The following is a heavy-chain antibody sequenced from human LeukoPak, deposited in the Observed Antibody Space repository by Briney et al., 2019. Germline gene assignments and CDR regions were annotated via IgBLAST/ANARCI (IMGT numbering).Heavy chain of an antibody. Sequence: GASVKVTCKASGYTFTGYYMHWVRQAPGQGLEWMGIINPSGGSTSYAQKFQGRVTMTRDTSTSTVYMELSSLRSEDTAVYYCARVGGNSPTFDYWGQGTLVTVSS. CDR3: ARVGGNSPTFDY. J-gene: IGHJ4*02. CDR2: INPSGGST. V-gene: IGHV1-46*01. D-gene: IGHD4-23*01. CDR1: GYTFTGYY.